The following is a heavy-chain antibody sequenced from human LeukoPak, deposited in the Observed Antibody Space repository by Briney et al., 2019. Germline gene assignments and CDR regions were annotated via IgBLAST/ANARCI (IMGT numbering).Heavy chain of an antibody. J-gene: IGHJ4*02. D-gene: IGHD1-26*01. CDR1: GGSISSGSYY. CDR3: AREQWEPGVDY. Sequence: SETLSLTCTVSGGSISSGSYYWSWIRQPAGKGLEWIGRIYTSGSTNYNPYLKSRVTISVDTSKNPFSLKLSSVTAADTAVYYCAREQWEPGVDYWGQGTLVTVSS. V-gene: IGHV4-61*02. CDR2: IYTSGST.